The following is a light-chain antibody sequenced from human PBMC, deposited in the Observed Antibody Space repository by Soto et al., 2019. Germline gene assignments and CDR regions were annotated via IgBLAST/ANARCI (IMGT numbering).Light chain of an antibody. J-gene: IGLJ1*01. V-gene: IGLV1-44*01. CDR1: NXNIASNT. CDR2: YNN. CDR3: AAWDDTLKRYV. Sequence: QSVLTQPPSASETPGQTVSISCSGSNXNIASNTVNWYQHLPGTAPKLLIYYNNQRPLGVPDRFSGSKSGTSASLAISGLQSEDESDYYCAAWDDTLKRYVFGTGTKVTVL.